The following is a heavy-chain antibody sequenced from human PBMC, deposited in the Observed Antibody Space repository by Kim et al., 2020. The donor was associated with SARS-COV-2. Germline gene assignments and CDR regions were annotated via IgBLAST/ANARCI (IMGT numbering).Heavy chain of an antibody. Sequence: GGSLRLSCAASGFTFSDYYMSWIRQAPGKGLEWVSYISSSGSTIYYAESVKGRFTISRDNAKNSLYLQMNSLRAEDTAVYYCARDPELYCSSTSCYGGNWFDPWGQGTLVTVSS. CDR1: GFTFSDYY. J-gene: IGHJ5*02. D-gene: IGHD2-2*01. CDR2: ISSSGSTI. CDR3: ARDPELYCSSTSCYGGNWFDP. V-gene: IGHV3-11*04.